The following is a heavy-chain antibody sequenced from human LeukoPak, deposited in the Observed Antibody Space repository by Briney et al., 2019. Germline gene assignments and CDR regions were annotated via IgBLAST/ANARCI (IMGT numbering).Heavy chain of an antibody. V-gene: IGHV3-7*01. Sequence: PGGSLRLSCEASGFDFSNYYMSWVRQAPGKGLEWLANIKYDGSDNYYVDSVKGRFTISRDNAKNSLYLQMNSLRAEDTAVYCTRDEGATVATYRFDFWGQGTLVSVSS. J-gene: IGHJ4*02. CDR3: TRDEGATVATYRFDF. D-gene: IGHD4-23*01. CDR2: IKYDGSDN. CDR1: GFDFSNYY.